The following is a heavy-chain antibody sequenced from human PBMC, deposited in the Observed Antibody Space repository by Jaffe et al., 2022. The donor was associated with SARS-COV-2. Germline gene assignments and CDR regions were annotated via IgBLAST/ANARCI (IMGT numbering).Heavy chain of an antibody. CDR3: ARGIGSTNSNWFDP. CDR1: GGSISSGTYY. D-gene: IGHD2-2*01. V-gene: IGHV4-61*02. CDR2: IYNSGKN. Sequence: QVQLQESGPGLVKPSQTLSLTCTVSGGSISSGTYYWSWIRQPAGKGLEWIGRIYNSGKNNYNPSLKSRVTISVDTSKNQFSLKLSSVTAADTAVYYCARGIGSTNSNWFDPWGQGTLVTVSS. J-gene: IGHJ5*02.